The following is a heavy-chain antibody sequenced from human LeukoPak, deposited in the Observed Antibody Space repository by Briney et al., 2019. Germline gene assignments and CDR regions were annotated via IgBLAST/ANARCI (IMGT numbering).Heavy chain of an antibody. CDR2: INPNSGGT. J-gene: IGHJ4*02. V-gene: IGHV1-2*02. CDR3: ASGYYDSSGYST. Sequence: ASVKVSCKASGYTFTGYYMHWVRQAPGQGLEWMGWINPNSGGTNYAQKFQGRVTITADKSTSTAYMELSSLRSEDTAVYYCASGYYDSSGYSTWGQGTLVTVSS. D-gene: IGHD3-22*01. CDR1: GYTFTGYY.